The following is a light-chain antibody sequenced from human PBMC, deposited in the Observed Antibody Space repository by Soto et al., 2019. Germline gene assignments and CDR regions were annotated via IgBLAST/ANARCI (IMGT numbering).Light chain of an antibody. Sequence: QSALTQPASVSGSPGQSITISCTGTSSDVGAYDYVSWYLQHPGEVPKLMIFDVSDRPSGVSNRFSGSKSGNTASLTISGLQAEDEADYYCSSFTTSTSYVFGTGTKVTVL. CDR2: DVS. CDR1: SSDVGAYDY. V-gene: IGLV2-14*03. J-gene: IGLJ1*01. CDR3: SSFTTSTSYV.